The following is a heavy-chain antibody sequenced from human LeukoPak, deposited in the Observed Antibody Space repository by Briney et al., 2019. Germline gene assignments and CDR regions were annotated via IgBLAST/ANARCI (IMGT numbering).Heavy chain of an antibody. CDR3: ARDGLRYCSSSSCYSLDY. V-gene: IGHV3-30*04. J-gene: IGHJ4*02. CDR2: ISYDGSNK. CDR1: GFTFSSYA. D-gene: IGHD2-2*02. Sequence: GRSLRLSCAASGFTFSSYAMHWVRQAPGKGLEWVAVISYDGSNKYYADSVKGRFTISRDNSKNTLYLQMNSLRAEDTAVYYCARDGLRYCSSSSCYSLDYWGQGTLVTVSS.